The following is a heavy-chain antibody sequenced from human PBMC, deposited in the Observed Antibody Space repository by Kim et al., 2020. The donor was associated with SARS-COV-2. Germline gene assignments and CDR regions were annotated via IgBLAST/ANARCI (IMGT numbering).Heavy chain of an antibody. D-gene: IGHD1-1*01. J-gene: IGHJ4*02. CDR3: AKGSWKGSSFYPW. V-gene: IGHV4-39*07. Sequence: YKPSLKRRVTRSVDTSKSQFSLKLSSVTAADTAVYYCAKGSWKGSSFYPWWGQGNLVTVSS.